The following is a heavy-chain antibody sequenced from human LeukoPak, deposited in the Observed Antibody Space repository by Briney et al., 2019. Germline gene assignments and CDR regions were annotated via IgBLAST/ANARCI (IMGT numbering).Heavy chain of an antibody. CDR1: GGSFSGYY. J-gene: IGHJ4*02. CDR3: ARRAWFAKPIDY. V-gene: IGHV4-34*01. Sequence: SETLSLTCAVYGGSFSGYYWSWIRQPPGKGLEWIGEINHSGSTNYNPSLKSRVTISVDTSKNQFSLKLSSVTAADTAVYYCARRAWFAKPIDYWGQGTLVTASS. CDR2: INHSGST. D-gene: IGHD3-10*01.